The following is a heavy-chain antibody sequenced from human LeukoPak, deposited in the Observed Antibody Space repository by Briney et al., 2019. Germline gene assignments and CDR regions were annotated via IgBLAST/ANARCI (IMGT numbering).Heavy chain of an antibody. Sequence: SETLSLTCTVSGYSISNDYYWGWIRQPPGKGLEWIGSIYHSGSTYYNPSLKSRVTISVDTSKNQFSLKLSSVTAADTAVYYCARHGATDILTGYFSPVDYWGQGTLVTVSS. V-gene: IGHV4-38-2*02. CDR3: ARHGATDILTGYFSPVDY. J-gene: IGHJ4*02. CDR2: IYHSGST. CDR1: GYSISNDYY. D-gene: IGHD3-9*01.